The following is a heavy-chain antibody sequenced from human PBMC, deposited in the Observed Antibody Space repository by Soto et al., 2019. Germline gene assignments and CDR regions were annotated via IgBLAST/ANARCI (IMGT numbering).Heavy chain of an antibody. D-gene: IGHD6-6*01. V-gene: IGHV3-9*01. Sequence: GGSLRLSCAASGFTFDDYAMHWVRQAPGKGLEWVSGISWNSGSIGYADSVKGRFTISRDNAKNSLYLQMNSLRAEDTALYYCAKVLRRIAARPADAFDIWGQGTMVTVSS. CDR2: ISWNSGSI. CDR3: AKVLRRIAARPADAFDI. CDR1: GFTFDDYA. J-gene: IGHJ3*02.